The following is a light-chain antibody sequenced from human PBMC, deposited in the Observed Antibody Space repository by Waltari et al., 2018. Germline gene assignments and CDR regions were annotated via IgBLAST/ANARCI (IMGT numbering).Light chain of an antibody. CDR2: LGS. Sequence: DIVMTQSPLSLPVPPGEPASISCRSSQSLLHSNGNNYLGWYLQKPGQSPQLLIYLGSNRASGVPDRFSGSGSGTDFTLKISRVEAEDVGIYYCMQALQTRYTFGQGTKLEIK. V-gene: IGKV2-28*01. J-gene: IGKJ2*01. CDR1: QSLLHSNGNNY. CDR3: MQALQTRYT.